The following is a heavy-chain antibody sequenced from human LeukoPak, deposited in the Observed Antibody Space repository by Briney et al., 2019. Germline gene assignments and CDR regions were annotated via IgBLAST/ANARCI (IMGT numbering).Heavy chain of an antibody. D-gene: IGHD2-21*02. CDR3: AREVTQYNWFDP. Sequence: SETLSLTCTVSGGSISSGGYYWSWIRQHPGKGLEWIGSIYYSGSTYYNPSLKSRVTISVDTSKNQFSLKLSSVTAADAAVYYCAREVTQYNWFDPWGQGTLVTVSS. J-gene: IGHJ5*02. CDR1: GGSISSGGYY. CDR2: IYYSGST. V-gene: IGHV4-31*03.